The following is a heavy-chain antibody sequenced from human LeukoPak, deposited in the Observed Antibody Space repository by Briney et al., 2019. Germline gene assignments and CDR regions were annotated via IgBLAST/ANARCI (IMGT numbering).Heavy chain of an antibody. J-gene: IGHJ4*02. V-gene: IGHV4-38-2*01. CDR1: GYSISSGYY. D-gene: IGHD3-3*01. Sequence: SETLSLTCAVSGYSISSGYYWGWIRQPPGKGLEWIGSIYHSGSTYYNPSLKSRVTISVDTSKNQFSLKLSSVTAADTAVYYFGGTAKTIFGVGVDFWGQGTLVTVSS. CDR2: IYHSGST. CDR3: GGTAKTIFGVGVDF.